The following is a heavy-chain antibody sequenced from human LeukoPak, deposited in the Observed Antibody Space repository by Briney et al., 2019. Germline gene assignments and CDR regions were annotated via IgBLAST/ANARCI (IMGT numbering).Heavy chain of an antibody. Sequence: ASVKVSCKASGYTFTSYAMHWVRQAPGQRLEWMGWINAGNGNTKYSQEFQGRVTITRDTSASTAYMELSSLRSEDTAVYYCARDRHYVWGSYYFDYWGQGTLVTVSS. CDR2: INAGNGNT. CDR1: GYTFTSYA. J-gene: IGHJ4*02. CDR3: ARDRHYVWGSYYFDY. D-gene: IGHD3-16*01. V-gene: IGHV1-3*01.